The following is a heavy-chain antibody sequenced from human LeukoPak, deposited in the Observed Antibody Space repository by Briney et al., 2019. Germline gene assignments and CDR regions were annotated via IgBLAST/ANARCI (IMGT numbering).Heavy chain of an antibody. D-gene: IGHD5-12*01. CDR1: GVTFSSYA. J-gene: IGHJ5*02. CDR3: AKPGVATWVAWFDP. CDR2: ISGSGGST. Sequence: GGSLRLSCAASGVTFSSYAMSWVRQAPGKGVEWVSAISGSGGSTYYADSVKGRFTISRYNSKNTLYLQMNSLRAEDTAVYYCAKPGVATWVAWFDPWGQGTLVTVSS. V-gene: IGHV3-23*01.